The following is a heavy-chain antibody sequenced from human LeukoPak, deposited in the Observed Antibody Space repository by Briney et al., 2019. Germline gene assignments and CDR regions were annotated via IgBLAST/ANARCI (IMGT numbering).Heavy chain of an antibody. D-gene: IGHD3-22*01. Sequence: PSETLSLTCTASGGSISSYYWSWIRQPPGKGLEWIAYIYYSGSTNYNPSLKSRVTISVDTSKNQFSLKLSSVTAADTAVYYCARERRIYDSSGYPAYYFDYWGQGTLVTVSS. CDR3: ARERRIYDSSGYPAYYFDY. J-gene: IGHJ4*02. CDR1: GGSISSYY. CDR2: IYYSGST. V-gene: IGHV4-59*01.